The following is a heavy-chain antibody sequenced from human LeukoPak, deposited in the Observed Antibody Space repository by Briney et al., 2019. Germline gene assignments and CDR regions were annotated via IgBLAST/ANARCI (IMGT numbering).Heavy chain of an antibody. D-gene: IGHD2-21*02. Sequence: GGSLRLSCAASGFTFSRYWMHWVRQAPGKGLVWVSRMNEDGTRIDYADSVKGRFTISRDNAKNTLYLQMDSLRVDDTAVYSCSSDFTANDDSWGQGTLVTVSS. J-gene: IGHJ4*02. CDR1: GFTFSRYW. CDR2: MNEDGTRI. V-gene: IGHV3-74*01. CDR3: SSDFTANDDS.